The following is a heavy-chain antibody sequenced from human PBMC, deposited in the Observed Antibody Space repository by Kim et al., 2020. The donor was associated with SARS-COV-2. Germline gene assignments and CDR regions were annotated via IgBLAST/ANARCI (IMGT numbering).Heavy chain of an antibody. V-gene: IGHV4-59*13. CDR1: GGSISSYY. J-gene: IGHJ5*02. CDR3: AGTPTYYDISWFDP. D-gene: IGHD3-9*01. CDR2: IYYSGST. Sequence: SETLSLTCTVSGGSISSYYWSWIRQPPGKGLEWIGYIYYSGSTNYNPSLKSRVTISVDTSKNQFSLKLSSVTAADTAVYYCAGTPTYYDISWFDPWGQGTLVTVSS.